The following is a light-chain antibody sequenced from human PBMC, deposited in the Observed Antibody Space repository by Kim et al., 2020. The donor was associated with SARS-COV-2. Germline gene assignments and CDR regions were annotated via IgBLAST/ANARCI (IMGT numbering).Light chain of an antibody. Sequence: DIVMTQSPLSLPVTPGEPASISCRSSQRLLHSNGYSYLDWYLQKPWQSPQLLIYLGSNRASGVPDRFSGSGSGTDFTLKISRVRAEDIGVYYCMQALQTPRTFGQGTRLAI. CDR2: LGS. CDR3: MQALQTPRT. CDR1: QRLLHSNGYSY. V-gene: IGKV2-28*01. J-gene: IGKJ2*01.